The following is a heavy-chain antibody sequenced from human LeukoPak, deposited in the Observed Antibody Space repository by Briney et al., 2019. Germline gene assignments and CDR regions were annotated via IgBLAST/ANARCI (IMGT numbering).Heavy chain of an antibody. CDR3: ARVAVGADFDY. Sequence: GGSLRLSCAASGFTVITNYMSWVRQAPGKGLEWVSAISGNGGTTLYADSVKGRFTISRDNSKSTVFLEMNSLRAEDTAVYYCARVAVGADFDYWGQGTLVTVSS. V-gene: IGHV3-23*01. CDR2: ISGNGGTT. D-gene: IGHD1-26*01. J-gene: IGHJ4*02. CDR1: GFTVITNY.